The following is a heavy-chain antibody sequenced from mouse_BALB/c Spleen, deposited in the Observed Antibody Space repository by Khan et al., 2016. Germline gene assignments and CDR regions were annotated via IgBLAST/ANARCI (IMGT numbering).Heavy chain of an antibody. D-gene: IGHD2-1*01. CDR3: DRNYGNWYAMDY. V-gene: IGHV2-2*02. CDR2: IWSGGST. CDR1: GFSLTSYG. J-gene: IGHJ4*01. Sequence: QVQLKQSGPGLVQPSQSLSITCTVSGFSLTSYGVHWVRQSPRKGLEWLGVIWSGGSTDYNAAFISRLSSSKDNSTSQVFFKMNSLQANDTDRYYCDRNYGNWYAMDYWGQGNSGTVSA.